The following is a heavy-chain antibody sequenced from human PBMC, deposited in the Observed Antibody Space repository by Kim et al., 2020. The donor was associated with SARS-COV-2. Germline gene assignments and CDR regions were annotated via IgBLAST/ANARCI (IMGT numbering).Heavy chain of an antibody. D-gene: IGHD2-2*01. CDR3: ARQESTYGWFDP. Sequence: YYNPSLKSRVTISIDTSKNRFSLKLSSVSAADTAVYYCARQESTYGWFDPWGQGTLVTVSS. V-gene: IGHV4-39*01. J-gene: IGHJ5*02.